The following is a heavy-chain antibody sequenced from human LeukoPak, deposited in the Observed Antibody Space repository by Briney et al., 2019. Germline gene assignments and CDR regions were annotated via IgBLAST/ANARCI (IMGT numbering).Heavy chain of an antibody. V-gene: IGHV1-2*02. CDR2: INPNSGGT. CDR3: AKDPAANRDYDILTGYYGGTYYYYMDV. Sequence: ASVKVSCKASGYTFTGYYMHWVRQAPGQGLEWMGWINPNSGGTNYAQKFQGRVTMTRDTSISTAYMELSRLRSDDTAVYYCAKDPAANRDYDILTGYYGGTYYYYMDVWGKGTTVTVSS. D-gene: IGHD3-9*01. CDR1: GYTFTGYY. J-gene: IGHJ6*03.